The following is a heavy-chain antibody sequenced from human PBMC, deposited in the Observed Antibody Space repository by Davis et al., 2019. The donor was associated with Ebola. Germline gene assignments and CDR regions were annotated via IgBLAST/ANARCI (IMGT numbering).Heavy chain of an antibody. CDR2: IIPIFGTA. CDR3: ALSGSSKGGYYYYYGMDV. J-gene: IGHJ6*02. CDR1: GGTFSSYA. D-gene: IGHD1-26*01. Sequence: SSVKVSCKASGGTFSSYAISWVRQAPGQGLEWMGGIIPIFGTANYAQKFQGRVTITADKSTSTAYMELSSLRSEDTAVYYCALSGSSKGGYYYYYGMDVWGQGTTVTVSS. V-gene: IGHV1-69*06.